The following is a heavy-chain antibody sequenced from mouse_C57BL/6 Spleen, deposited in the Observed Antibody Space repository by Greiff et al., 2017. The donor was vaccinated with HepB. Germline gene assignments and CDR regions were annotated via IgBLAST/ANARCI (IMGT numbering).Heavy chain of an antibody. D-gene: IGHD2-4*01. V-gene: IGHV1-72*01. CDR1: GYTFTSYW. J-gene: IGHJ3*01. Sequence: QVQLQQPGAELVKPGASVKLSCKASGYTFTSYWMHWVKQRPGRGLEWIGRIDPNSGGTKYNEKFKSKATLTVDKPSSTAYMQLSSLTSEDSAVDYCAGSKEDYDGAWLAYWGQGTLVTVSA. CDR2: IDPNSGGT. CDR3: AGSKEDYDGAWLAY.